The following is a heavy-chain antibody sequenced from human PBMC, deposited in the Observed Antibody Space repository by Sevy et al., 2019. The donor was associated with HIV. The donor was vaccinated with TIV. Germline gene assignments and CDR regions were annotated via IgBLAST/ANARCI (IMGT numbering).Heavy chain of an antibody. D-gene: IGHD2-15*01. CDR3: ARGPLFSPEYCSGGTCPTIDF. CDR1: GVSFSDYY. V-gene: IGHV4-34*01. CDR2: VSQSGNA. J-gene: IGHJ4*02. Sequence: SETLSLTCTVSGVSFSDYYWAWIRQAPGKGLEWIGEVSQSGNAKYNQSLRSRVVMSLDTSKNHFSLKLSSVTAADTAMYYCARGPLFSPEYCSGGTCPTIDFWSQGTLVTVSS.